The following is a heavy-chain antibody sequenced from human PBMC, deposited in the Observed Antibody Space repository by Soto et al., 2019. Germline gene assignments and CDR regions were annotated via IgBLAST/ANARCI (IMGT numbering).Heavy chain of an antibody. CDR3: ARDGPNWGYDFRFDFDY. D-gene: IGHD5-12*01. V-gene: IGHV3-33*01. CDR1: GFTFSSYG. CDR2: IWYDGSNK. J-gene: IGHJ4*02. Sequence: VQLVESGGGVVQPGRSLRLSCAASGFTFSSYGMHWVRQAPGKGLEWVAVIWYDGSNKYYADSVKGRFTISRDNSKNTLYLQMNSLRAEDTAVYYCARDGPNWGYDFRFDFDYWGQGTLVTVSS.